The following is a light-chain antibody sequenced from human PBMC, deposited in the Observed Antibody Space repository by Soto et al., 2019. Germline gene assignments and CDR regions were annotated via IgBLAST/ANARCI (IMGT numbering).Light chain of an antibody. Sequence: DIQVTQSPSSLSASVGDRVTITCRASQSISSYLNWYQQKPGKAPKRLIYAASSLQSGVPSRFSGSGSGTDFTLTISSLQPEDFAAYYCQQSYITPPITFGQGTRLEIK. V-gene: IGKV1-39*01. CDR3: QQSYITPPIT. J-gene: IGKJ5*01. CDR1: QSISSY. CDR2: AAS.